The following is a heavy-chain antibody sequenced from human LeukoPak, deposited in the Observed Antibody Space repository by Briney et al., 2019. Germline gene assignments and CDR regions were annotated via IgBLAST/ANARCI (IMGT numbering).Heavy chain of an antibody. CDR1: GGSISSYY. CDR2: IYYSGST. V-gene: IGHV4-59*08. D-gene: IGHD6-19*01. CDR3: ARHKKQWLAYYFDY. Sequence: SETLSLTCTVSGGSISSYYWSWIRQPPGKGLEWIGYIYYSGSTNYNPSLKSRVTISVDTSKNQFSLKLSSVTAADTAVYYCARHKKQWLAYYFDYWGQGTLVTVTS. J-gene: IGHJ4*02.